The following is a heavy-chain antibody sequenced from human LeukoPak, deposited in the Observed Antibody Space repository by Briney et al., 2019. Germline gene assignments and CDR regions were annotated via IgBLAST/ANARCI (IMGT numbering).Heavy chain of an antibody. CDR3: ASLNSYVSY. CDR2: IYYSGST. J-gene: IGHJ4*02. V-gene: IGHV4-59*01. CDR1: GGSISGYY. Sequence: SETLSLTCTVSGGSISGYYWSWIRQPPGKGLEWIGYIYYSGSTNYNPSLKSRVTISVDTSKNQFSLKLSSVTAADTAVYYCASLNSYVSYWGQGTLVTVSS. D-gene: IGHD5-18*01.